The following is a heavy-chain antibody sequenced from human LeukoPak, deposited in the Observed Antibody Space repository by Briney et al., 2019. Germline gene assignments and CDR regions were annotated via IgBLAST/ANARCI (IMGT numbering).Heavy chain of an antibody. Sequence: ASVKVSCKASGYIFTSYEINWVRQAPGQGLEWMGWMNPNSANTGYGQNFQGRVTMTWNTSISTAYMELSSLRSEDTAVYFCARADMAYFDYWGQGTLATVSS. CDR1: GYIFTSYE. J-gene: IGHJ4*02. D-gene: IGHD5-24*01. V-gene: IGHV1-8*01. CDR2: MNPNSANT. CDR3: ARADMAYFDY.